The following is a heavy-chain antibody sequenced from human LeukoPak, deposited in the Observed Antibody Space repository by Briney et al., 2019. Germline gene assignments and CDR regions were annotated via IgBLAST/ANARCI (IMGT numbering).Heavy chain of an antibody. J-gene: IGHJ6*02. CDR2: IRSKAYRGTT. Sequence: GGSLSLYCTASGFTFGDHPMGWLRQAPGQGVVGVGFIRSKAYRGTTEYAASVKGRFTISRDDSTSIGYLQMNSLETEDTAAYYCTRGPIRLWLYDGMDVWGQGTTVIVSS. V-gene: IGHV3-49*03. CDR3: TRGPIRLWLYDGMDV. D-gene: IGHD5-18*01. CDR1: GFTFGDHP.